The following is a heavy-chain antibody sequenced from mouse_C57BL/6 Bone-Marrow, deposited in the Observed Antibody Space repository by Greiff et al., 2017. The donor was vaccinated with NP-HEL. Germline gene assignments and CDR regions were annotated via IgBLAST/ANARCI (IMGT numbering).Heavy chain of an antibody. Sequence: VQLKESGGGLVQPKGSLKLSCAASGFSFNTYAMNWVRQAPGKGLEWVARIRSKSNNYATYYADSVKDRFTISRDDSESMLYLQMNNLKTEDTAMYYCVRQLGRGGAFDYWGQGTTLTVSS. V-gene: IGHV10-1*01. CDR1: GFSFNTYA. D-gene: IGHD4-1*01. CDR2: IRSKSNNYAT. CDR3: VRQLGRGGAFDY. J-gene: IGHJ2*01.